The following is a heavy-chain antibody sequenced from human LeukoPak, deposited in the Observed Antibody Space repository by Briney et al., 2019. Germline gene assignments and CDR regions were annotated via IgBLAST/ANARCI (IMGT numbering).Heavy chain of an antibody. Sequence: PGGSLRLSCAASGFTFSSYSMNWVRQAPGKGLEWVSYISGSSGTRYYADSVKGRFTISRDNAKNSLYLQMNSLRAEDTAVYYCSRAPYTSGWYRGHNDYWGQGTLVTVSS. CDR1: GFTFSSYS. V-gene: IGHV3-48*04. CDR2: ISGSSGTR. CDR3: SRAPYTSGWYRGHNDY. J-gene: IGHJ4*02. D-gene: IGHD6-19*01.